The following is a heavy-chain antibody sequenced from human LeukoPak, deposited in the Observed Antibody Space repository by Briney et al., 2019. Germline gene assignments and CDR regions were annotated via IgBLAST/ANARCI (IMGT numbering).Heavy chain of an antibody. D-gene: IGHD6-19*01. Sequence: GGSLRLSCAASGFTFSSYGMHWVRQAPGKWLEWVAFIRYDGSNKYYADSVKGRFTISRDNSKNTLYLQMNSLRAEDTAVYYCAKVMGSSGWSSYWGQGTLVTVSS. CDR1: GFTFSSYG. J-gene: IGHJ4*02. CDR3: AKVMGSSGWSSY. CDR2: IRYDGSNK. V-gene: IGHV3-30*02.